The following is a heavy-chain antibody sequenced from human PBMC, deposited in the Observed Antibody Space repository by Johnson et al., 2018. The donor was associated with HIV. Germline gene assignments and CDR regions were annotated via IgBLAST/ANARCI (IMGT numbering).Heavy chain of an antibody. CDR3: TTDHGSPDAFDI. V-gene: IGHV3-66*01. Sequence: VQLVESGGGLVQPGGSLRLSCAASGFTVSSNYMSWVRQAPGKGLEWVSVVYSGGSTYYADSVKGRFTISRDNSKNTLYLQMNSLKTEDTAVYYCTTDHGSPDAFDIWGQGKMVTVSS. CDR2: VYSGGST. CDR1: GFTVSSNY. D-gene: IGHD1-14*01. J-gene: IGHJ3*02.